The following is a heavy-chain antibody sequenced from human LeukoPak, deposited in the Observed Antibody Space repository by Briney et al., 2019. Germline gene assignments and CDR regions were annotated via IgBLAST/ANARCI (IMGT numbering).Heavy chain of an antibody. CDR2: IYHSGGT. D-gene: IGHD4-11*01. CDR3: AREYSNSYVDY. Sequence: SETLSLTCTVSGYSISSGYYWGWIRQPPGKGLEWIGSIYHSGGTYYNPSLKSRVTISVDTSKNQFSLKLSSVTAADTAVYYCAREYSNSYVDYWGQGTLVTVSS. CDR1: GYSISSGYY. V-gene: IGHV4-38-2*02. J-gene: IGHJ4*02.